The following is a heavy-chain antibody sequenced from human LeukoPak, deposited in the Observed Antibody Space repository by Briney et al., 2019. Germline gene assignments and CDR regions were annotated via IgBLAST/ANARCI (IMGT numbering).Heavy chain of an antibody. CDR3: ARDAYYDSSGYHPYDY. J-gene: IGHJ4*02. Sequence: PGGSLRLSCAASGFTFSSYAMHWVRQAPGKGLEWVAVISYDGSNKYYADSVKGRFTISRDNSKNTLYLQMNSLRAEDTAVYYCARDAYYDSSGYHPYDYWGQGTLVTVSS. CDR2: ISYDGSNK. V-gene: IGHV3-30*04. D-gene: IGHD3-22*01. CDR1: GFTFSSYA.